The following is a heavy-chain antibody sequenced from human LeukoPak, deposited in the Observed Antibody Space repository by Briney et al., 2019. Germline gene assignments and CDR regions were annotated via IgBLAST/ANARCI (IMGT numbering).Heavy chain of an antibody. Sequence: GGSLRLSCAASGFTFSSYGMHWVRQAPGKGLEWVAVISYDGSNKYYADSVKGRFTISRDNSKNTLYLQMNSLRAEDTAVYYCAKDSYYYDSSGYFQHWGQGTLVTVSS. V-gene: IGHV3-30*18. CDR2: ISYDGSNK. D-gene: IGHD3-22*01. CDR3: AKDSYYYDSSGYFQH. CDR1: GFTFSSYG. J-gene: IGHJ1*01.